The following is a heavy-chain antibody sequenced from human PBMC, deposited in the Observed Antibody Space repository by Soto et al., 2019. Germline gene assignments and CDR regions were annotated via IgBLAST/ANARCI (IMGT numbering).Heavy chain of an antibody. J-gene: IGHJ4*02. CDR3: ARDRGDYYGSGSYFAEFDY. D-gene: IGHD3-10*01. CDR2: IWYDGSNK. CDR1: GFTFSSYG. Sequence: QVQLVESGGGVVQPGRSLRLSCAASGFTFSSYGMHWVRQAPGKGLEWVAVIWYDGSNKYYADSVKGRFTISRDNSKNTLYLQMNSLSAEDTAVYYCARDRGDYYGSGSYFAEFDYWGQGTLVTVSS. V-gene: IGHV3-33*01.